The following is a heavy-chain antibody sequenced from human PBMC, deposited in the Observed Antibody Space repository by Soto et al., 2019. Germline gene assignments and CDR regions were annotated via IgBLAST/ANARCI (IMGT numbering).Heavy chain of an antibody. CDR1: GFTLSDHY. CDR3: ASRFTGRYDY. Sequence: GGSLRLSCAASGFTLSDHYMDWVRQAPGKALEWVGRSRNKANSYTTEYAASVRGRFTISRDDSNNSVFLQMNGLKTDDTAMYYCASRFTGRYDYWGQGTLVTVSS. CDR2: SRNKANSYTT. J-gene: IGHJ4*02. D-gene: IGHD1-26*01. V-gene: IGHV3-72*01.